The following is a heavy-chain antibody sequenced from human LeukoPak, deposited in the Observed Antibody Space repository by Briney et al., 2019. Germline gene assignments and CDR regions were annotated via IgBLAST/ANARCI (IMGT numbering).Heavy chain of an antibody. J-gene: IGHJ4*02. Sequence: GGSLRLSCAASGFTFTSYYMHWVRQAPGQGLEWMGIINPSGGSTSYAQKFQGRVTMTRDTSTSTVYMELSSLRSEDTAVYYCARTRGRDFDYWGQGTLVTVSS. CDR1: GFTFTSYY. D-gene: IGHD3-10*01. V-gene: IGHV1-46*01. CDR3: ARTRGRDFDY. CDR2: INPSGGST.